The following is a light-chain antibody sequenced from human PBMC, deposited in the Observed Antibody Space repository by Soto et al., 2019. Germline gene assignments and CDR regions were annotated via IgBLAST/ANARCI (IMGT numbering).Light chain of an antibody. V-gene: IGKV1-5*03. CDR1: QIITGS. CDR3: QQYNNYGSWT. J-gene: IGKJ1*01. Sequence: DIQMTQSPSTLSASVGDRVTITCRASQIITGSLAWYQQKPGKAPKLLIYKASTLETGVPSRFSVSRSGTEFTLTISSLQPDDFATYYCQQYNNYGSWTFGQGTKVEIK. CDR2: KAS.